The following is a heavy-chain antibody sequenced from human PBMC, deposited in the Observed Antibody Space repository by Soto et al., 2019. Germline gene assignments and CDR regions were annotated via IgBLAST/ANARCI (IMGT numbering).Heavy chain of an antibody. Sequence: GGSLRLSCAASGFTFSSYAMSWVRQAPGKGLEWVSAISGSGGNTYYADSVKGRFTITRDNSKNTLYLQVNSLRAEDTAVYYCAKDYDTAIASSPIYYFDCWGQGTLVTVSS. J-gene: IGHJ4*02. D-gene: IGHD5-18*01. CDR3: AKDYDTAIASSPIYYFDC. CDR2: ISGSGGNT. CDR1: GFTFSSYA. V-gene: IGHV3-23*01.